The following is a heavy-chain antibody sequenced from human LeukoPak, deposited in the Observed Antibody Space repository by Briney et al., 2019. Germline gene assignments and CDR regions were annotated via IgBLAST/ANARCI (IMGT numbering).Heavy chain of an antibody. D-gene: IGHD5-18*01. Sequence: SVKVSCKASGGTFSSYAISWVRQAPGQGLEWMGGIIPIFGTANYAQKFQGRVTITADESTSTAYMELSSLRSEDTAVYYCARTGGYSYGYNYFDYWDQGTLVTVSS. CDR2: IIPIFGTA. V-gene: IGHV1-69*13. J-gene: IGHJ4*02. CDR1: GGTFSSYA. CDR3: ARTGGYSYGYNYFDY.